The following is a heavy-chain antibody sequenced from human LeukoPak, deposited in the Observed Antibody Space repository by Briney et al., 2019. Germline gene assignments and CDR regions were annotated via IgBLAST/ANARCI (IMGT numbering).Heavy chain of an antibody. CDR1: GFTFSDYY. Sequence: KPGGSLRLSCAASGFTFSDYYMTWIRQAPGKGLEWVGRIKSKTDDGTTDYAAPVKGRFTISRDDSKNTLYLQMNSLKTEDTAVYYCTTEQAAMVYLSYFDYWGQGTLVTVSS. CDR2: IKSKTDDGTT. J-gene: IGHJ4*02. D-gene: IGHD5-18*01. CDR3: TTEQAAMVYLSYFDY. V-gene: IGHV3-15*01.